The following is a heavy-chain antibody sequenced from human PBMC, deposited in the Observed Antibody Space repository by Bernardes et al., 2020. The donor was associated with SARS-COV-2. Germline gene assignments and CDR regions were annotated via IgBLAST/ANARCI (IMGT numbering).Heavy chain of an antibody. CDR2: IKSKTDGGTT. CDR3: TTAAAGIHDAFDI. V-gene: IGHV3-15*07. J-gene: IGHJ3*02. D-gene: IGHD6-13*01. Sequence: GGSLRLSCAASGFTFSNAWMNWVRQAPGKGLEWVGRIKSKTDGGTTDYAAPVKGRLTISRDDSKNTLYLQMNSLKTEDTAVYYCTTAAAGIHDAFDIWGQGTMVTVSS. CDR1: GFTFSNAW.